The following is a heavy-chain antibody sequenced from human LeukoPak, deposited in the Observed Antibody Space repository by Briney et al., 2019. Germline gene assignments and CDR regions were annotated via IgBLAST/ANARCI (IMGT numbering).Heavy chain of an antibody. CDR2: ISGSGGST. V-gene: IGHV3-23*01. J-gene: IGHJ4*02. CDR3: AKDPRVVQQQLDPMGDY. D-gene: IGHD6-13*01. Sequence: GGSLRLSCAASGFTFSSYAMSWVRQAPGKGLEWVSAISGSGGSTYYADSVKGRFTISRDNSKNTLYLQMNSLRAEDTAVYYCAKDPRVVQQQLDPMGDYWGQGTLVTVSS. CDR1: GFTFSSYA.